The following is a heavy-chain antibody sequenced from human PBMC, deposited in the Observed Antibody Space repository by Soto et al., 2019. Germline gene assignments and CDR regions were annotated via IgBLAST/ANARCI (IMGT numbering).Heavy chain of an antibody. CDR1: GYTFTSYG. D-gene: IGHD6-19*01. V-gene: IGHV1-18*01. CDR2: ISAYNGNT. Sequence: QVQLVQSGAEVKKPGASVKVSCKASGYTFTSYGISWVGQAPGQGLEWMGWISAYNGNTNYAQKLQGRVSMTTDTSTSTAYMELRSLRSDDTAVYYCARDKGSSGWYLGDYFDYWGQGTLVTVSS. J-gene: IGHJ4*02. CDR3: ARDKGSSGWYLGDYFDY.